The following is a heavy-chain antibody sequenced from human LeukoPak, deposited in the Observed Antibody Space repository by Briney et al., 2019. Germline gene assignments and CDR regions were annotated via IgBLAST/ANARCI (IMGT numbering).Heavy chain of an antibody. CDR3: ARITLQGPYGMDV. CDR1: GFTFSSYS. Sequence: GGSLRLSCAASGFTFSSYSMNWVRQAPGKGLEWVSYISSSSSTIYYADSVKGRFTISRDNAKNSLYLQMNSVRAKDTAVYYCARITLQGPYGMDVWGQGTTVTVSS. D-gene: IGHD3-16*01. J-gene: IGHJ6*02. CDR2: ISSSSSTI. V-gene: IGHV3-48*04.